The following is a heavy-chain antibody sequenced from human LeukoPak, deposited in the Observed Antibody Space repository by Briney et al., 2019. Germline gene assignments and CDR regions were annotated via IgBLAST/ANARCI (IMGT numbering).Heavy chain of an antibody. V-gene: IGHV4-38-2*02. Sequence: SETLSLTCTVSGYSISGGYYWGWIRQPPGKGLEWIGSVSHSGSTYYNPSLKTRVTISVDTSKNQFSLKVTSVTAADTAVYYCARARGGWELLHDYWGQGTLVTVSS. CDR2: VSHSGST. J-gene: IGHJ4*02. D-gene: IGHD1-26*01. CDR3: ARARGGWELLHDY. CDR1: GYSISGGYY.